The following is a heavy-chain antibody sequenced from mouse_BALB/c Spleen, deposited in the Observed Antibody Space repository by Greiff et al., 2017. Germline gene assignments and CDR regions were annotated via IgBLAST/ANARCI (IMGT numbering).Heavy chain of an antibody. V-gene: IGHV1S22*01. CDR2: IYPGSGST. CDR3: TRSLGHY. CDR1: GYTFTSYW. D-gene: IGHD4-1*01. J-gene: IGHJ2*01. Sequence: LKQPGSELVRPGASVKLSCKASGYTFTSYWMHWVKQRPGQGLEWIGNIYPGSGSTNYDEKFKSKATLTVDTSSSTAYMQLSSLTSEDSAVYYCTRSLGHYWGQGTTLTVSS.